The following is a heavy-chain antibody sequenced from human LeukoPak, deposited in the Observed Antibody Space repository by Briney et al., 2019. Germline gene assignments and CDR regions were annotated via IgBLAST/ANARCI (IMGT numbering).Heavy chain of an antibody. Sequence: GESLKISCKASVFSFTNYWIAWVRQTPGQGLEWMGSIYPGDSDTRYNPSFQGQVTISADKSIKTAYLQWSSLKASDTAIYYCARRGGGSTGGFYFDYWGQGTMVTVSS. CDR2: IYPGDSDT. D-gene: IGHD1-1*01. V-gene: IGHV5-51*01. J-gene: IGHJ4*03. CDR3: ARRGGGSTGGFYFDY. CDR1: VFSFTNYW.